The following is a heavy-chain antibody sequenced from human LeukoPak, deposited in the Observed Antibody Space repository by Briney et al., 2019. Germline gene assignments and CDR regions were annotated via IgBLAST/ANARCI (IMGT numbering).Heavy chain of an antibody. Sequence: GGSLRLSCTAPGFPFNAYDIHWIRQSPGRGLEWVSFIRNDETEIHYADFAKGRFTISRDRSKNSVYLQMNSLRPDDTALYYCAKDGGRYRFDFWGQGTMVTVSS. V-gene: IGHV3-30*02. CDR1: GFPFNAYD. CDR2: IRNDETEI. D-gene: IGHD3-16*02. J-gene: IGHJ4*02. CDR3: AKDGGRYRFDF.